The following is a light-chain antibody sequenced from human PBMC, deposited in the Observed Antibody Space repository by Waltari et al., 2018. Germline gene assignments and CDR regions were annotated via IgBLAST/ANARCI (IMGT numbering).Light chain of an antibody. CDR2: KAS. Sequence: DIQMTQSPSTLSASVGDRVTITCRASQSIVGWLAWYQQKPGKAPKLLIYKASSLESGVPSRFSGSGSGTEFTLTISSLQPDDFATYYCQQYNSYSRFTFGPGTKVDIK. J-gene: IGKJ3*01. CDR3: QQYNSYSRFT. CDR1: QSIVGW. V-gene: IGKV1-5*03.